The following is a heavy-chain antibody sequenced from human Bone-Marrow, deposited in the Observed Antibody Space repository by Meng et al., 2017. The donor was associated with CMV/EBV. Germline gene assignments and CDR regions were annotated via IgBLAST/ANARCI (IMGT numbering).Heavy chain of an antibody. CDR3: ARLGYSGSSDYYYGMDV. CDR2: IYPGDSDT. V-gene: IGHV5-51*01. Sequence: KVSCKGSGYSFTSYWIGWVRQMPGKGLEWVGIIYPGDSDTRYSPSFQGQVTISADKSISTAYLQWSSLKASDTAMYYCARLGYSGSSDYYYGMDVWGQGTTVTVSS. CDR1: GYSFTSYW. J-gene: IGHJ6*02. D-gene: IGHD1-26*01.